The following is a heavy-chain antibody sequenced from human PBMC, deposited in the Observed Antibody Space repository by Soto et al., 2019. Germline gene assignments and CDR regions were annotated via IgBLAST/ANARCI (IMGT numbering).Heavy chain of an antibody. J-gene: IGHJ3*02. Sequence: ASVKVSCKVSGYTLTELSMHWVRQAPGKGLEWMGGFDPEDGETIYAQKFQGRVTMTEDTSTDTAYMELSSLRSEDTAVYYWATDREGATDDAFDIWGQGTMVTVSS. V-gene: IGHV1-24*01. D-gene: IGHD1-26*01. CDR3: ATDREGATDDAFDI. CDR2: FDPEDGET. CDR1: GYTLTELS.